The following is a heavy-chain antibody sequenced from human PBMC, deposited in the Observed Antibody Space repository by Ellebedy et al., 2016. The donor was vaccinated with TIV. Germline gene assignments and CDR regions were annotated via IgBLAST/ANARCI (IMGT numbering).Heavy chain of an antibody. CDR3: ARDRIAVADNWFDP. CDR1: GFTFSSYT. D-gene: IGHD6-19*01. V-gene: IGHV3-48*02. J-gene: IGHJ5*02. Sequence: GESLKISCAASGFTFSSYTMNWVRQAPGKGLEWVSYISRTSNFIYYADSVKGRFPISRDDAKNSLYLQMNSLRDEDTAVYYCARDRIAVADNWFDPWGQGTLVTVSS. CDR2: ISRTSNFI.